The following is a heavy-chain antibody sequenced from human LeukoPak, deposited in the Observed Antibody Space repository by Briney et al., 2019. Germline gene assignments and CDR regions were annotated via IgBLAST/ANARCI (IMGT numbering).Heavy chain of an antibody. CDR2: TYYSGST. Sequence: PSQTLSLSCTVSGGTLTSGGNYWSWIPQHPGKGLEWIGYTYYSGSTYYNPSLKSRVTISVDTSKNQFSLKLSSVTAADTAVYYCARGRYYDSSGYFDYWGQGTLVTVSS. D-gene: IGHD3-22*01. CDR1: GGTLTSGGNY. V-gene: IGHV4-31*03. J-gene: IGHJ4*02. CDR3: ARGRYYDSSGYFDY.